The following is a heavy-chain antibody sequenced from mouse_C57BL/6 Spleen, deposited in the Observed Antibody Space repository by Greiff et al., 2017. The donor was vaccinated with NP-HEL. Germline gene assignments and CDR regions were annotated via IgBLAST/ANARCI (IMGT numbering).Heavy chain of an antibody. Sequence: QVQLKESGAELVRPGASVKLSCKASGYTFTDYYINWVKQRPGQGLEWIARIYPGSGNTYYNEKFKGKATLTAEKSSSTAYMQLSSLTSEDSAVYFCARGNSLYAMDYWGQGTSVTVSS. CDR3: ARGNSLYAMDY. CDR1: GYTFTDYY. D-gene: IGHD4-1*02. J-gene: IGHJ4*01. V-gene: IGHV1-76*01. CDR2: IYPGSGNT.